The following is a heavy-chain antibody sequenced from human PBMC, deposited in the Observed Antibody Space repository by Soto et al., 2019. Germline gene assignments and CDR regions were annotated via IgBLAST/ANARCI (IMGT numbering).Heavy chain of an antibody. CDR1: GFTFITYD. CDR2: MNPNNGNA. V-gene: IGHV1-8*01. CDR3: ARRKERSGPYYLDL. Sequence: RASVKVPCKASGFTFITYDFSWVRQAAGQGLEWMGWMNPNNGNAGFAQKFRGRINMTRNTSISTAYLELSSLRSDDSAVYFCARRKERSGPYYLDLWGQGTQVTVSS. J-gene: IGHJ4*02. D-gene: IGHD6-25*01.